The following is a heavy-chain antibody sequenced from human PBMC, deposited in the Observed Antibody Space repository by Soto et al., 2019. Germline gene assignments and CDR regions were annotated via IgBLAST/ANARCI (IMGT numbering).Heavy chain of an antibody. CDR3: GRSRGTTETTDCDY. Sequence: PSETLSLTCALSAGPISRSNCWSWDGQPPGKGREWIGEIYHGGSTNYNPCIKSRVTISVDKSKTQFSLNLSSVTAADTAVYYCGRSRGTTETTDCDYWGQRTLVAVSS. CDR1: AGPISRSNC. D-gene: IGHD4-17*01. CDR2: IYHGGST. V-gene: IGHV4-4*02. J-gene: IGHJ4*02.